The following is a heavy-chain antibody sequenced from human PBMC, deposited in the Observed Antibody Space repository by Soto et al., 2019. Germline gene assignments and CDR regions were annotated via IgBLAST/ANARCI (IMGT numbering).Heavy chain of an antibody. Sequence: EVQLVESGGGLVQPGGSLRLSCAASGFTFSDHYMDWVRQAPGKGLEWIGRSRNKAHSYTTEYAASVRGRFTISRDDSKNSLFLQMGSLKTEDTAVYYCARADQYYDRDWGQGTLVTVSS. CDR2: SRNKAHSYTT. V-gene: IGHV3-72*01. J-gene: IGHJ4*02. D-gene: IGHD3-22*01. CDR1: GFTFSDHY. CDR3: ARADQYYDRD.